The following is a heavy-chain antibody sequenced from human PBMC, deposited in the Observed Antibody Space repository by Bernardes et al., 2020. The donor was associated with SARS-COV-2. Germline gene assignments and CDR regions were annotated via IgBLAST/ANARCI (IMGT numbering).Heavy chain of an antibody. D-gene: IGHD1-7*01. CDR3: ARDAVVGTPPDY. J-gene: IGHJ4*02. V-gene: IGHV1-2*02. Sequence: ASVKVSCKASEYTFTGYYMHWVRQAPGQGLEWMGWINPKTGGTNYAQKFQGRVTMTRDTSISTAYMELRRLRSDDTAVYYCARDAVVGTPPDYWGQGTLVTVSS. CDR2: INPKTGGT. CDR1: EYTFTGYY.